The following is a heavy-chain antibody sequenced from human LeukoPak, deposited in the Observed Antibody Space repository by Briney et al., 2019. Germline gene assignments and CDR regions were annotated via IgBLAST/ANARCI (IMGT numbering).Heavy chain of an antibody. CDR1: GFTFSSYG. V-gene: IGHV3-30*18. D-gene: IGHD3-22*01. CDR3: AKDGGRREYYYDSSGYYTY. J-gene: IGHJ4*02. CDR2: ISYDGSNK. Sequence: GGSLRLSCAASGFTFSSYGMHWVRQAPGMGLEWVAVISYDGSNKYYADSVKGRFTISRDNSKNTLYLQMNSLRAEDTAVYYCAKDGGRREYYYDSSGYYTYWGQGTLVTVSS.